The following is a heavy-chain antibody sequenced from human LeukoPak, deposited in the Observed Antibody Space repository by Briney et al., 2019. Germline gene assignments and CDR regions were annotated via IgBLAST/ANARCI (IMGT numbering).Heavy chain of an antibody. D-gene: IGHD3-22*01. CDR3: ARDLEYDSSGGY. CDR2: IYTSGST. J-gene: IGHJ4*02. Sequence: SETLSLTCTVSGGSISSGSYYWSWIRQPAGKGLEWIGRIYTSGSTNYNPSLKSRVTISVDTSKNQFSLKLSSVTAADTAVYYCARDLEYDSSGGYWGQGTLVTVSS. V-gene: IGHV4-61*02. CDR1: GGSISSGSYY.